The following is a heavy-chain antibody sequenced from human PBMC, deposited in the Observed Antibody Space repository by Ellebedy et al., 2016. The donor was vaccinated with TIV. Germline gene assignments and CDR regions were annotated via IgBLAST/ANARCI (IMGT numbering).Heavy chain of an antibody. CDR1: GYTFIGYY. Sequence: ASVKVSCKASGYTFIGYYMHWVRQAPGQGLEWMGWINPNSGDTNYTQKFQGWVTMTRDTSISTAYMELSRLRSDDTAVYYCARSESRIAARPLGDAFDIWGQGTMVTVSS. D-gene: IGHD6-6*01. J-gene: IGHJ3*02. CDR3: ARSESRIAARPLGDAFDI. V-gene: IGHV1-2*04. CDR2: INPNSGDT.